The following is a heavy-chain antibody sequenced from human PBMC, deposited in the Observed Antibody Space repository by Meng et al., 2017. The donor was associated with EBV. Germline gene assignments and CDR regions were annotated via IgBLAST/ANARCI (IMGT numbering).Heavy chain of an antibody. D-gene: IGHD2-21*01. J-gene: IGHJ5*02. CDR3: ARVNSDCGGVMCYKGWFDP. CDR2: IHYSGST. Sequence: QVQPHESGPGLVQPSESLSPTCTVSGDSISDYYWSWIRQPPGKGLEWIGYIHYSGSTYYNPSLKSRITISVDMSRNQFSLRLTSVTSADMAVYYCARVNSDCGGVMCYKGWFDPWGQGTLVTVSS. CDR1: GDSISDYY. V-gene: IGHV4-59*08.